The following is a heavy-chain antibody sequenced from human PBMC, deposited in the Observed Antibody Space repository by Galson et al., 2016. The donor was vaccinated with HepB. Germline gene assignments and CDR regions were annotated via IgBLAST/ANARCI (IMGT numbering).Heavy chain of an antibody. D-gene: IGHD2-15*01. CDR2: VYSSGGT. Sequence: SETLSLTCNVSGGSISPSRHYWAWIRQAPGKGLEWIGTVYSSGGTSYNPSLTSRVTMFVDTAKNQISLRLSSVTATDTAVCYCARQTASWYGFDPWGPGTQVTVSS. J-gene: IGHJ5*02. V-gene: IGHV4-39*01. CDR3: ARQTASWYGFDP. CDR1: GGSISPSRHY.